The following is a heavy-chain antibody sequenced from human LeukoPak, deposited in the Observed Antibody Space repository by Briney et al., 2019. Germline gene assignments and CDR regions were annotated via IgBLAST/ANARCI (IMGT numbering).Heavy chain of an antibody. D-gene: IGHD5-18*01. V-gene: IGHV1-2*02. Sequence: ASVKVSCKASGYTFTGYYMHWVRQAPGQGLEWMGWINPHSGVTNYAQKFQGRVAMTRDTSISTTYMDLRRLRSDDTAVYYCAREYVDTTMVTFPYFDYWGQGTLVTVSS. CDR1: GYTFTGYY. J-gene: IGHJ4*02. CDR3: AREYVDTTMVTFPYFDY. CDR2: INPHSGVT.